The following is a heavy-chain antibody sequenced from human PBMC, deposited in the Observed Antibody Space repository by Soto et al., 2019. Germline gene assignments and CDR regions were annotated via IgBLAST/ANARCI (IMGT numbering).Heavy chain of an antibody. J-gene: IGHJ4*02. CDR2: MNPNSGNT. CDR3: ARGRSYSGSYY. D-gene: IGHD1-26*01. V-gene: IGHV1-8*02. Sequence: GASVKVSCKASGYTFTSYYMHWVRQAPGQGLEWMGWMNPNSGNTGYAQKFQGRVTMTRNTSISTAYMELSSLRSEDTAVYYCARGRSYSGSYYWGQGTLVTVSS. CDR1: GYTFTSYY.